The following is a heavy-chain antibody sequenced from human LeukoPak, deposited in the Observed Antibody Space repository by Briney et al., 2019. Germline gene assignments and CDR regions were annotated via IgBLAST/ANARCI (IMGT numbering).Heavy chain of an antibody. V-gene: IGHV3-30*04. Sequence: GGSLRLSCAASGFTFSSYAMQWVRQAPGKGLEGVAVISYDGSNKYYADSVKGRFTISRDNSKNTLYLQMNSLRAEDTAVYYCARDRVWVRYFDWSSYYFDYWGQGTLVTVSS. CDR2: ISYDGSNK. J-gene: IGHJ4*02. CDR1: GFTFSSYA. D-gene: IGHD3-9*01. CDR3: ARDRVWVRYFDWSSYYFDY.